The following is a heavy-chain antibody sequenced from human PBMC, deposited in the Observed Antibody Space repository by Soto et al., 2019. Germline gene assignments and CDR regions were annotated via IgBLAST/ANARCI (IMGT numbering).Heavy chain of an antibody. CDR1: GFTFSDFW. V-gene: IGHV3-7*03. Sequence: EVQLVESGGTLVQPGGSLRLSCAGSGFTFSDFWMTWVRQAPGKGLEWVANIRPDGSEKNYVESVKGRFTISRDNTKNTMYLHMIGLTGKDTAIYYCARDRGMDDYWDQATLVTV. J-gene: IGHJ4*02. CDR2: IRPDGSEK. CDR3: ARDRGMDDY. D-gene: IGHD1-20*01.